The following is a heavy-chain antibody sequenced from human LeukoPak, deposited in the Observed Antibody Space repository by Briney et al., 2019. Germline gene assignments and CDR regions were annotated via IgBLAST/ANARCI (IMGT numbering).Heavy chain of an antibody. D-gene: IGHD5-24*01. Sequence: SETLSLTCAVYGGSFSGYYWSWIRQPPGKGLEWIGEINHSGSTNYNPSLKSRVTISVDTSKNQFSLKLSSVTAADTAVYYCARGGYKGPSIFYWGQGTLVTVSS. CDR2: INHSGST. CDR1: GGSFSGYY. V-gene: IGHV4-34*01. J-gene: IGHJ4*02. CDR3: ARGGYKGPSIFY.